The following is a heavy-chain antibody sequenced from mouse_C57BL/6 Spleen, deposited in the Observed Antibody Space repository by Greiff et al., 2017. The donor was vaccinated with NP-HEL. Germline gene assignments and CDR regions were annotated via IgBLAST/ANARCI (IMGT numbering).Heavy chain of an antibody. J-gene: IGHJ2*01. V-gene: IGHV1-26*01. CDR1: GYTFTDYY. D-gene: IGHD2-10*01. CDR3: ARAGGLLYFDY. Sequence: EVQLQQSGPELVKPGASVKISCKASGYTFTDYYMNWVKQSHGKSLEWIGDINPNNGGTSYNQKFKGKATLTVDKSSSTAYMELRSLTSEDSAVYYCARAGGLLYFDYWGQGTTLTVSS. CDR2: INPNNGGT.